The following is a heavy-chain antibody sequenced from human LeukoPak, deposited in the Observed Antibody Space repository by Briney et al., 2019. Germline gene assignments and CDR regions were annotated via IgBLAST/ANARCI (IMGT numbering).Heavy chain of an antibody. J-gene: IGHJ5*02. CDR3: ARVSLYYYDAGSPGPPFDP. D-gene: IGHD3-10*01. CDR2: ISGITSDI. Sequence: GGSLRLSCAASEFTFSAYSMNWVRQAPGKGLEWVSFISGITSDIYYAESVKGRFTISRDNAKNSLYLQMNSLRDEDTAVYYCARVSLYYYDAGSPGPPFDPWGQGTLVTVSS. CDR1: EFTFSAYS. V-gene: IGHV3-48*02.